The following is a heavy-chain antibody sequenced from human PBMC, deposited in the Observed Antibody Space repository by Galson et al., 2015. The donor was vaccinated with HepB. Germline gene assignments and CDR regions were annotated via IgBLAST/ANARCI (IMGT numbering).Heavy chain of an antibody. J-gene: IGHJ4*02. CDR1: GFTFSSYE. CDR3: AREPGYYDSSGYYSEFDY. Sequence: SLRLSCAASGFTFSSYEMNWVRQAPGKGLEWGSYISSSGSTIYYADSVKGRFTISRDNAKNSLYLQMNSLRAEDTAVYYCAREPGYYDSSGYYSEFDYWGQGTLVTVSS. D-gene: IGHD3-22*01. CDR2: ISSSGSTI. V-gene: IGHV3-48*03.